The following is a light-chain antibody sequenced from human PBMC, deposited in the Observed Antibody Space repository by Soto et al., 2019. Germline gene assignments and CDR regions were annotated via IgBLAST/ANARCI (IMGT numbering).Light chain of an antibody. V-gene: IGLV1-44*01. CDR2: SNS. J-gene: IGLJ2*01. CDR1: TSNIGSHT. Sequence: QSVLTQPPSASGTPGQTVTISCSGSTSNIGSHTVNWYQQLPGTAPKLLIYSNSQRPSGVPDRFSGSQSGTSASLAIRGLQSEDEAHYYCAAWDDSLSAIFGGGTKLTVL. CDR3: AAWDDSLSAI.